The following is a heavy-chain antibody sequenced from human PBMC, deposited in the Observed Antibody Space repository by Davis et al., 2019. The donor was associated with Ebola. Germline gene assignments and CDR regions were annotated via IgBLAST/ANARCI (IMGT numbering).Heavy chain of an antibody. Sequence: ASVKVSCKASGYTFTGYYMHWVRQAPGQGLEWMGWISAYNGNTNYAQKLQGRVTMTEDTSTDTAYMELSSLRSEDTAVYYCATDTPYYYYGMDVWGQGTTVTVSS. V-gene: IGHV1-18*04. J-gene: IGHJ6*02. D-gene: IGHD2-15*01. CDR2: ISAYNGNT. CDR3: ATDTPYYYYGMDV. CDR1: GYTFTGYY.